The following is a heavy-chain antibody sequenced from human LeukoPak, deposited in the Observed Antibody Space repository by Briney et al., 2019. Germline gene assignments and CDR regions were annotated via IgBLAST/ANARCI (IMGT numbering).Heavy chain of an antibody. Sequence: ASVKVSCKASGGTFSSYAISWVRQAPGQGLEWMGGIIPIFGTANYAQKFQGRVTITADESTSTAYMELSSLRSEDTAVYYCARVSLGYCSGGSCFLDYWGQGTLVTVSS. CDR3: ARVSLGYCSGGSCFLDY. CDR2: IIPIFGTA. J-gene: IGHJ4*02. V-gene: IGHV1-69*13. CDR1: GGTFSSYA. D-gene: IGHD2-15*01.